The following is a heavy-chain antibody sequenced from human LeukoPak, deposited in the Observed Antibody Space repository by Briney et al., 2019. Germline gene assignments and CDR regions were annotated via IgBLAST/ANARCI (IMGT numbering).Heavy chain of an antibody. CDR3: ARARDSLQVPVDY. J-gene: IGHJ4*02. V-gene: IGHV1-69*04. D-gene: IGHD5-24*01. CDR2: IIPILDIP. Sequence: ASVKVSCKASGGSFSSYAINWVRQAPGQGLEWMGRIIPILDIPNYAQKFQGRVTITTDESTSTAYMELSSLRSEDTAVYYCARARDSLQVPVDYWGQGTLVTVSS. CDR1: GGSFSSYA.